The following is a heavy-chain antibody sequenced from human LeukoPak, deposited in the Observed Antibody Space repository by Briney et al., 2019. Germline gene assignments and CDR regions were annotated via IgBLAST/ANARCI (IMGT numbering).Heavy chain of an antibody. Sequence: GGSLRLSCAASGFTFSSYWMHWVRQAPGKGLEWVARINSDGTDISYGDSVKGRFTISRDNAKNTLYLQMNSLRVEDTAVYYCARVGYYDSSNYYAYFQHWGQDTLVTVSS. D-gene: IGHD3-22*01. CDR3: ARVGYYDSSNYYAYFQH. J-gene: IGHJ1*01. CDR2: INSDGTDI. V-gene: IGHV3-74*01. CDR1: GFTFSSYW.